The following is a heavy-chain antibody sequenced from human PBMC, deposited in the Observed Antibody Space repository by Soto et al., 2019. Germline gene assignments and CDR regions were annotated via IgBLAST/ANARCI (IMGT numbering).Heavy chain of an antibody. CDR2: ISGSGVST. CDR3: AKERSSGWSLDY. CDR1: GFTFSTYA. Sequence: EVQLLESGGGLVQPGGSLRLSCAASGFTFSTYAMNWVRQAPGKGLEWVSGISGSGVSTYYADSEKGRFTVSRDSSKNTLYLQMNSLRAEDTAVFYCAKERSSGWSLDYWGQGTLVTVSS. J-gene: IGHJ4*02. V-gene: IGHV3-23*01. D-gene: IGHD6-19*01.